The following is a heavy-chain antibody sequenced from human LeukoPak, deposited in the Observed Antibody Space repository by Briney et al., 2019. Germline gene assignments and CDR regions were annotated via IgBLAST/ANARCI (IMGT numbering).Heavy chain of an antibody. J-gene: IGHJ5*02. CDR3: AREPVQRTAAAGSVATYNWFDP. CDR2: IIPILGIA. D-gene: IGHD6-13*01. Sequence: ASVKVSCKASGGTFSSYAISWVRQAPGQGLEWMGRIIPILGIANYAQKFQGRVTITADKSTSTAYMELSSLRSEDTAVYYCAREPVQRTAAAGSVATYNWFDPWGQGTLVTVSS. V-gene: IGHV1-69*04. CDR1: GGTFSSYA.